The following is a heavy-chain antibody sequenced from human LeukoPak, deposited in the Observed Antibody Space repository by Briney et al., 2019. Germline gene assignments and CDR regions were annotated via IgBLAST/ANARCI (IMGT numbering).Heavy chain of an antibody. CDR1: GGSLSSGSYY. CDR3: ARVVYDSTSGGFDY. D-gene: IGHD3-22*01. V-gene: IGHV4-61*02. CDR2: IYTSGSN. J-gene: IGHJ4*02. Sequence: PSETLSLTCTVSGGSLSSGSYYWSWIRQPAGKGLEWIGRIYTSGSNNYNPSLKSRVTISVDTSKNQFSLKLSSVTAADTAVYYCARVVYDSTSGGFDYWGQGTLVTVSS.